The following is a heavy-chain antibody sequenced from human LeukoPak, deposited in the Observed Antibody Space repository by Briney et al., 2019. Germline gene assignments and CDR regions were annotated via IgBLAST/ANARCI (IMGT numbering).Heavy chain of an antibody. J-gene: IGHJ6*03. Sequence: SETLSLTCTVSGASTSSHYWSWIRQPPGKGLEWIGYMHYSGSNSYNPSLKSRVTISVDTSENQISLTVSSVTAADTAVYYCARVADVGYYYYLDVWDKGTTVIVS. V-gene: IGHV4-59*11. D-gene: IGHD3-10*02. CDR3: ARVADVGYYYYLDV. CDR2: MHYSGSN. CDR1: GASTSSHY.